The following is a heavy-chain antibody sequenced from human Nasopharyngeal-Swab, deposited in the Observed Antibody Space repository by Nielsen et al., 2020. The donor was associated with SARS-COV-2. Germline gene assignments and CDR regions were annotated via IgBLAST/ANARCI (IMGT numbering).Heavy chain of an antibody. CDR2: ISYSGNI. Sequence: PGKGLEWIGNISYSGNIYYNPSLKSRVTISEDTSKNQFSLKLSSLTAADTAVYYCVRGSGGAFDIWGQGTMVTVSS. V-gene: IGHV4-39*07. CDR3: VRGSGGAFDI. J-gene: IGHJ3*02. D-gene: IGHD6-19*01.